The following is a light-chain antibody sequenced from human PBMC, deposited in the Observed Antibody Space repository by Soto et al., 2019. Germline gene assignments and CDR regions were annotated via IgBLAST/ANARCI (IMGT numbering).Light chain of an antibody. V-gene: IGKV3-20*01. CDR1: QSVTRSY. CDR2: CAS. Sequence: EIVLTQSPGTRSLSPGERATLSCRASQSVTRSYLSWWQQEPGQAPRLLIYCASSRATGTPYRFSGSGSGTDFTLTISKLEPEDFAVYFCQQYGSSHTTFGQGTKVDIK. CDR3: QQYGSSHTT. J-gene: IGKJ1*01.